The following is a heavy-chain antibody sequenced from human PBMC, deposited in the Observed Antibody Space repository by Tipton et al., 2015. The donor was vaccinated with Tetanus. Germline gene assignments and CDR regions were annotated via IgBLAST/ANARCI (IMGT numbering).Heavy chain of an antibody. CDR1: GFTFSSYA. V-gene: IGHV3-23*01. CDR2: ISGSGGST. CDR3: ARHVDIVSTIEAGFDY. Sequence: SLKLSCAASGFTFSSYAMSWVRQAPGKGLEWVSAISGSGGSTYYADSVKGRFTISRDNSKNTLYLQMNSLRAEDTAVYYCARHVDIVSTIEAGFDYWGQGTLVTVSS. J-gene: IGHJ4*02. D-gene: IGHD5/OR15-5a*01.